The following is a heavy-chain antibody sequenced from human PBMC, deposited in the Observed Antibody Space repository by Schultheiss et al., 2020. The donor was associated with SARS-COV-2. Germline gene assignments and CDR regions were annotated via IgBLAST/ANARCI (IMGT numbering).Heavy chain of an antibody. J-gene: IGHJ3*02. CDR3: ARDARYSYGGDAFDI. CDR2: IYHSGST. CDR1: GGSISSSSYY. V-gene: IGHV4-39*07. Sequence: SQTLSLTCTVSGGSISSSSYYWGWIRQPPGKGLEWIGYIYHSGSTYYNPSLKSRVTISVDRSKNQFSLKLSSVTAADTAVYYCARDARYSYGGDAFDIWGQGTMVTVSS. D-gene: IGHD5-18*01.